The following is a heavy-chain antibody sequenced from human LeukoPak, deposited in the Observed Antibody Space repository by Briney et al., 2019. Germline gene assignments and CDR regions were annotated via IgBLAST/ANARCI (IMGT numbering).Heavy chain of an antibody. D-gene: IGHD5-24*01. CDR1: GGSISSSSYY. V-gene: IGHV4-39*07. Sequence: PSETLSLTCTVSGGSISSSSYYWGWIRQPPGKGLEWTGSIYHSGSAYYNPSLKSRVSISVDTSKNQFSLKLRSVTAADTAVYYCASPMAWAHNRRDSDYWGLGTLVTVSS. CDR3: ASPMAWAHNRRDSDY. J-gene: IGHJ4*02. CDR2: IYHSGSA.